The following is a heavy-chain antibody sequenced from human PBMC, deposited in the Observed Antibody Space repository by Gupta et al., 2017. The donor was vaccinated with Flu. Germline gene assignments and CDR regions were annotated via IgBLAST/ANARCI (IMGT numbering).Heavy chain of an antibody. CDR1: GFTFSSYE. V-gene: IGHV3-48*03. CDR2: ISSSGSTI. Sequence: EVQLVESGGGLVQPGGSLRLSCAASGFTFSSYEMNWVRQAPGKGLEWVSYISSSGSTIYYADSVKGRFTISRDNAKNSLYLQMNSLRAEDTAVYYCARDYYDSSGSDYWGQGTLVTVSS. D-gene: IGHD3-22*01. CDR3: ARDYYDSSGSDY. J-gene: IGHJ4*02.